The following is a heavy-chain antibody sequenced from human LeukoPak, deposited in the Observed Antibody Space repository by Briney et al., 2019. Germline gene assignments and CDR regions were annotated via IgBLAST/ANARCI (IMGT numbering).Heavy chain of an antibody. CDR2: ISGSGGST. CDR3: AKDRYYYDSSGYYGY. J-gene: IGHJ4*02. CDR1: GFTFSSYA. D-gene: IGHD3-22*01. Sequence: GGSLRLSCAASGFTFSSYAMSWVRQAPGKGLKWVSAISGSGGSTYYADSVKGRFTISRDNSKNTLYLQMNSLRAEDTAVYYCAKDRYYYDSSGYYGYWGQGTLVTVSS. V-gene: IGHV3-23*01.